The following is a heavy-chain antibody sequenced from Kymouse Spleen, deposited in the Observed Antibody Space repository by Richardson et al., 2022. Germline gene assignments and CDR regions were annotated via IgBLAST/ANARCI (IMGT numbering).Heavy chain of an antibody. CDR3: ARAPDTAMVNFDY. V-gene: IGHV3-21*03. D-gene: IGHD5-18,IGHD5-18*01. CDR2: ISSSSSYI. Sequence: EVQLVESGGGLVKPGGSLRLSCAASGFTFSSYSMNWVRQAPGKGLEWVSSISSSSSYIYYADSVKGRFTISRDNAKNSLYLQMNSLRAEDTAVYYCARAPDTAMVNFDYWGQGTLVTVSS. CDR1: GFTFSSYS. J-gene: IGHJ4*02.